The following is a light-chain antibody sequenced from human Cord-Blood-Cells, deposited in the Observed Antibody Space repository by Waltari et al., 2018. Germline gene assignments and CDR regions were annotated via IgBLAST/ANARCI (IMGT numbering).Light chain of an antibody. J-gene: IGKJ1*01. CDR1: QSISSY. V-gene: IGKV1-39*01. Sequence: DIQMTQSPSSLSASVGDRVIITCRASQSISSYLNWYQQKPGKAPKLLIYAASSLQSGVPSRFSGSGSGTDFTLTISSLQPEDFATYYCQQSYSTFGQGTKVEIK. CDR3: QQSYST. CDR2: AAS.